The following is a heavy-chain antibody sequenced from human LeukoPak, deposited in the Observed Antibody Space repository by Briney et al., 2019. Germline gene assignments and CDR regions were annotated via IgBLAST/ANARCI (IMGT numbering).Heavy chain of an antibody. Sequence: QTGGSLRLSCAASGFTFSSYAMSWVRQAPGKGLEWLAFIRYDGSNKYYADSVKGRFTISRDNSKNTLYLQMNSLRAEDTAVYYCAKDRIVVVPAALDYWGQGTLVTVSS. J-gene: IGHJ4*02. CDR1: GFTFSSYA. V-gene: IGHV3-30*02. CDR2: IRYDGSNK. D-gene: IGHD2-2*01. CDR3: AKDRIVVVPAALDY.